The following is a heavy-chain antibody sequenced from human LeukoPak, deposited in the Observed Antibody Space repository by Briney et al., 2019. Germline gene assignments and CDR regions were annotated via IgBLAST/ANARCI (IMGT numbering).Heavy chain of an antibody. V-gene: IGHV3-30*02. CDR2: IRYDGSNK. Sequence: GGSLRLSCAASGFTFISYGMHWVRQAPGKGLEWVTFIRYDGSNKYYADSVKGRFIISRDNSKNTLYLQMNSLRAEDTAVYYCARGWFGELLSRMGYYYYMDVWGKGTTVTISS. J-gene: IGHJ6*03. D-gene: IGHD3-10*01. CDR1: GFTFISYG. CDR3: ARGWFGELLSRMGYYYYMDV.